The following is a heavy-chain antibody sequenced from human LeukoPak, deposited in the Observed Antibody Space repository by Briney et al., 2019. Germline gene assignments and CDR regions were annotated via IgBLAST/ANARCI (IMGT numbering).Heavy chain of an antibody. CDR1: GFTFSSYG. CDR2: IRYDGSNK. Sequence: GGSLRLSCAASGFTFSSYGMHWVRQAPGKGLEWVAFIRYDGSNKYYADSVKGRFTISRDNSKNTLYLQMNSLRAEDTAVYYCARDGREYSYGYYFDYWGQGTLVTVSS. J-gene: IGHJ4*02. D-gene: IGHD5-18*01. CDR3: ARDGREYSYGYYFDY. V-gene: IGHV3-30*02.